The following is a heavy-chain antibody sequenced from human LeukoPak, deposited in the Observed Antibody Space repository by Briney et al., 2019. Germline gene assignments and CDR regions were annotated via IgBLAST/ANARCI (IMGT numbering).Heavy chain of an antibody. Sequence: ASVKVSCKASGYTFTSNYIHWVRQAPGQGLEWMGGIIPIFGTANYAQKFQGRVTITADESTSTAYMELSSLRSEDTAVYYCVSGSGYDWHGDYWGQGTLVTVSS. J-gene: IGHJ4*02. CDR3: VSGSGYDWHGDY. D-gene: IGHD5-12*01. V-gene: IGHV1-69*13. CDR1: GYTFTSNY. CDR2: IIPIFGTA.